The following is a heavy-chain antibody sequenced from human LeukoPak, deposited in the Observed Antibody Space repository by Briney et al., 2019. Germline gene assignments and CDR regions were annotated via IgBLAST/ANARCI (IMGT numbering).Heavy chain of an antibody. V-gene: IGHV3-21*01. Sequence: PGGSLRLSCAASGFTFSSYSMNWVRQAPGKGLEWVSSISSSSSYIYYADSVKGRFTISRDNAKNSLYLQMNSLRAEDTAVYYCAGYSSSWYTPKNYFDYWGQGTLVTVSS. CDR3: AGYSSSWYTPKNYFDY. J-gene: IGHJ4*02. D-gene: IGHD6-13*01. CDR2: ISSSSSYI. CDR1: GFTFSSYS.